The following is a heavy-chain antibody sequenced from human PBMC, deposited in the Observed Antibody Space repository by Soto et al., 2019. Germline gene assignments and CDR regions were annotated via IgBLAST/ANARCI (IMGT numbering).Heavy chain of an antibody. J-gene: IGHJ4*02. D-gene: IGHD6-13*01. CDR1: GFTFSTYS. CDR3: ARGGRSSSWQDY. V-gene: IGHV3-48*02. CDR2: ISSSGSTI. Sequence: ESGGGLVQPGGSLRLSCAASGFTFSTYSMNWVRQAPGKGLEWVSYISSSGSTIHYADSVKGRFTISRDSAKNSLYLQMNSLRDGDTAVYYCARGGRSSSWQDYWGQGALVTVSS.